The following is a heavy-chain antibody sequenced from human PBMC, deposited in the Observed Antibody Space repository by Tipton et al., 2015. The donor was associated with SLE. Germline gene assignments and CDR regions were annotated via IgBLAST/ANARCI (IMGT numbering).Heavy chain of an antibody. CDR1: GGSISSYY. Sequence: LRLSCTVSGGSISSYYWSWIRQPPGKGLEWIGYIYYSGSTNYNPSFKSRVTISVDTSKNQFSLKLSSVTAADTAVYYCARGDYYDSSGMGGYWGQGTLVTVSS. J-gene: IGHJ4*02. V-gene: IGHV4-59*01. CDR2: IYYSGST. D-gene: IGHD3-22*01. CDR3: ARGDYYDSSGMGGY.